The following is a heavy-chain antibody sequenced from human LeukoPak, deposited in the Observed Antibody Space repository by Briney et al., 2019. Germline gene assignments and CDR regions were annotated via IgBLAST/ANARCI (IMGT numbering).Heavy chain of an antibody. D-gene: IGHD2-15*01. CDR1: GYSFTSYW. CDR2: IDPSDSYT. Sequence: GESLKISCKGSGYSFTSYWISWVRQMPGKGLEWMGRIDPSDSYTNYSPSFQGHVTISADKSISTAYLQWSSLKASDTVMYYCARTDCSGGSCSRVAYYYGMDVWGQGTTVTVSS. V-gene: IGHV5-10-1*01. CDR3: ARTDCSGGSCSRVAYYYGMDV. J-gene: IGHJ6*02.